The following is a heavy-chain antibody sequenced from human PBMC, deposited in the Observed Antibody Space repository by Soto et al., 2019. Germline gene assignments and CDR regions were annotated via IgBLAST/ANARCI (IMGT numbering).Heavy chain of an antibody. V-gene: IGHV1-18*01. CDR1: GYTFSSYG. CDR3: ARAYSRNYSNAYFDY. J-gene: IGHJ4*02. Sequence: GASVKVSCKASGYTFSSYGISWVRQAPGQGLEWMGWISGYSGATNYAQKFQGRVTMTTDTSTSTGYMELRSPRSDDTAVYYCARAYSRNYSNAYFDYWGQGTLLTVSS. CDR2: ISGYSGAT. D-gene: IGHD6-13*01.